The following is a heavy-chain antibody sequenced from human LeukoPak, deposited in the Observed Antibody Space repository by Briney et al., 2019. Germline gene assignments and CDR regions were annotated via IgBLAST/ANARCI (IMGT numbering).Heavy chain of an antibody. CDR1: GFTVSNNY. V-gene: IGHV3-66*02. J-gene: IGHJ4*02. D-gene: IGHD2-15*01. Sequence: GGSLRLSCAVSGFTVSNNYMNWVRQAPGKGLEWVSIIYSGGDTYYADSVKGRFTVSRDNSKNTVYLQMSSLRPEDTAVYYCARDIAVSEQGYWGQGTQVTVSS. CDR3: ARDIAVSEQGY. CDR2: IYSGGDT.